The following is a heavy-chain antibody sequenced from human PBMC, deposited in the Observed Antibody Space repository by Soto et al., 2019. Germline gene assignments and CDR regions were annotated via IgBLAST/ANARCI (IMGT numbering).Heavy chain of an antibody. D-gene: IGHD4-17*01. CDR2: IYYTGST. CDR1: GGSFSSTNYY. CDR3: ARHKSDYAIPNWFDP. Sequence: SETLSLTCTVSGGSFSSTNYYWGWIRQPPGKGLEWIGSIYYTGSTYYNPSLESRVTISVDTSKNQFSLKLRSVTAADTAVYYCARHKSDYAIPNWFDPWGQGTLVTVSS. V-gene: IGHV4-39*01. J-gene: IGHJ5*02.